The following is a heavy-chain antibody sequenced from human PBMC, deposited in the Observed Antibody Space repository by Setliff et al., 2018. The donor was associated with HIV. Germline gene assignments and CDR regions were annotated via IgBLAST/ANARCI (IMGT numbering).Heavy chain of an antibody. CDR1: GYSFTAYQ. CDR3: ARGRLSWSPDF. J-gene: IGHJ4*02. CDR2: INRDNGGI. V-gene: IGHV1-2*06. Sequence: GASVKVSCKTFGYSFTAYQMHWLRQAPGQGLEWMGRINRDNGGIDYAQKFQGRVTVTRDTSINTAYTELSSLRYDDTAIYYCARGRLSWSPDFWGQGTLVTVSS.